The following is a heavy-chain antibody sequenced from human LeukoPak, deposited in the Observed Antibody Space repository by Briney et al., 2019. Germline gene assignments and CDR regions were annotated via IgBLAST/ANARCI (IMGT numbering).Heavy chain of an antibody. CDR2: INHSGST. Sequence: SETLSLTCAVYGGSFSGYYWSWIRQPPGKGLEWIGEINHSGSTNYNPSLKSRVTISVDTSKNQFSLKLSSVTAADTAVYYCARGILRGGDCFNWFDPWGQGTLVTVSS. D-gene: IGHD2-21*02. CDR1: GGSFSGYY. V-gene: IGHV4-34*01. CDR3: ARGILRGGDCFNWFDP. J-gene: IGHJ5*02.